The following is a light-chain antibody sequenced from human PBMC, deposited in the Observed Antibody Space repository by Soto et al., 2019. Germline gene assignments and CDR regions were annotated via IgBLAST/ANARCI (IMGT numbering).Light chain of an antibody. Sequence: AVQMTQSPSSLSASVGDRVTITCRASQAIRSDLGWYQMKPGKVPKLLIYAASNLQSGVPSRFIGRGYGTDFTLTISSLQTEDFATYYCLQDYNYPRTFGQGTKVDIK. CDR2: AAS. CDR1: QAIRSD. V-gene: IGKV1-6*01. J-gene: IGKJ1*01. CDR3: LQDYNYPRT.